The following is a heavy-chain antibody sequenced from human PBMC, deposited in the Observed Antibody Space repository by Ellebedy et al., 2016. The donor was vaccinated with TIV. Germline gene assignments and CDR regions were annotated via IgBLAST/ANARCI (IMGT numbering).Heavy chain of an antibody. CDR2: IYHSGST. D-gene: IGHD6-19*01. V-gene: IGHV4-4*02. J-gene: IGHJ4*02. Sequence: MPSETLSLTCTVSGASISTYNWWSWVRQPPGKGLEWIGEIYHSGSTNYNPSLKSRVTMSLDKSKNQFSLKLSSVSAADTAVYYCARLFAVADKRGGYWGQGILVTASS. CDR1: GASISTYNW. CDR3: ARLFAVADKRGGY.